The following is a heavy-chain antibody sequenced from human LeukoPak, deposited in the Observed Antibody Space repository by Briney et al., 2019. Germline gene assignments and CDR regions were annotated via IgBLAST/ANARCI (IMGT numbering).Heavy chain of an antibody. D-gene: IGHD4-23*01. V-gene: IGHV4-59*01. J-gene: IGHJ2*01. CDR1: GGSISRYY. CDR2: IYHNGST. Sequence: SETLSLTCSVSGGSISRYYWRWLRQPPGKGLEWVGFIYHNGSTNYNPSLKSRITISVDTSKNQFSLKLNSVTAADTAICYCARIRRYDYDGFRPGWVYWYFDVWGRGTLVTVSS. CDR3: ARIRRYDYDGFRPGWVYWYFDV.